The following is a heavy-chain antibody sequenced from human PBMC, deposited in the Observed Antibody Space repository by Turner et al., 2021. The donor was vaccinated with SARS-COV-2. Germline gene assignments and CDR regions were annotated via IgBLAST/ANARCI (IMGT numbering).Heavy chain of an antibody. J-gene: IGHJ4*02. Sequence: EVQLVESGGGLVQPGGSLRLSCAASGFTFSIYWMHWVRQGPGKGLVWVSRINSDGSSTSYADSVKGRFTISRDNAKNTLYLQMNSLRGEDTAVYYCVRESIVVVPAADYWGQGTLVTVSS. CDR2: INSDGSST. CDR3: VRESIVVVPAADY. CDR1: GFTFSIYW. D-gene: IGHD2-2*01. V-gene: IGHV3-74*01.